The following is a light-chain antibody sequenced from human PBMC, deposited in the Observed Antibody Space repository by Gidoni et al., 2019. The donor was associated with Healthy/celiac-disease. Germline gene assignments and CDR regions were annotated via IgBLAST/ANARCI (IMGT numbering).Light chain of an antibody. V-gene: IGLV3-21*02. CDR2: DDS. CDR3: QVWDSSSDHPGYV. Sequence: SYVLTQPPSVSVAPGQTARITCGGNNIGSKSVHWYQQKPGQAPVRVVYDDSDRPSGSPARFSGSNSGNTATLTISRVEAGDEADYYCQVWDSSSDHPGYVFGTGTKVTGL. CDR1: NIGSKS. J-gene: IGLJ1*01.